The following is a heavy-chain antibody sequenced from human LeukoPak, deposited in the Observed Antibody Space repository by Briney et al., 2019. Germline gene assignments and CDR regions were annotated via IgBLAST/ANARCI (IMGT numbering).Heavy chain of an antibody. CDR3: ARDSSGWGELNYYYYYMDV. J-gene: IGHJ6*03. CDR1: GGTFSSYA. CDR2: IIPIFGTA. D-gene: IGHD6-19*01. V-gene: IGHV1-69*05. Sequence: ASVKVSCKASGGTFSSYAISWVRQAPGQGLEWMGRIIPIFGTANYAQKFRGRVTITTDESTSTAYMELSSLRSEDTAVYYCARDSSGWGELNYYYYYMDVWGKGTTVTVSS.